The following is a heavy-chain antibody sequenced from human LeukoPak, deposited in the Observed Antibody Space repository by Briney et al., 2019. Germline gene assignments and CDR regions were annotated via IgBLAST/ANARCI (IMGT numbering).Heavy chain of an antibody. J-gene: IGHJ4*02. D-gene: IGHD5-24*01. Sequence: GGSLRLSCAASGFPFSSYAMSWVRQAPGKGLEWVSAISGSGSSTYYADSVKCRFTISRDNSRNTLYLQMNSLRAEDTAVYYCAKRAGYNSNYFDSWGQGTLVTVSS. CDR3: AKRAGYNSNYFDS. CDR1: GFPFSSYA. V-gene: IGHV3-23*01. CDR2: ISGSGSST.